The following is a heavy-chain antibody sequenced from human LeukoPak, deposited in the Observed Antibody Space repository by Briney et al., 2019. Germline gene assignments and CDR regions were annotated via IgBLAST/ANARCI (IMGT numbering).Heavy chain of an antibody. CDR3: ARHGGRVYSGSSYYYYYYMDV. CDR2: IYYSGST. Sequence: SETLSLTCTVSGGSISSYYWSWIRQPPGKGLEWIGYIYYSGSTNYNPSLKSRVTISVDTSKNQFSLKLSSVTAADTAVYYCARHGGRVYSGSSYYYYYYMDVWGKGTTVTISS. D-gene: IGHD1-26*01. CDR1: GGSISSYY. J-gene: IGHJ6*03. V-gene: IGHV4-59*08.